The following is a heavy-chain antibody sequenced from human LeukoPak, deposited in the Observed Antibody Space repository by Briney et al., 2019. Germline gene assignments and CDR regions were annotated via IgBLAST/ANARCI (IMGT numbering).Heavy chain of an antibody. J-gene: IGHJ4*02. CDR2: IYYSGNT. Sequence: SQTLSLTCTVSGGSISSGNYYWSWIRQHPGKGLEWIGYIYYSGNTYYNPSLKSRVTISVGTSKNQFSLMVNSVTAADTAVYYCAREVPYYGSSGYYLDYWGQGTLVTVSS. CDR1: GGSISSGNYY. V-gene: IGHV4-31*03. D-gene: IGHD3-22*01. CDR3: AREVPYYGSSGYYLDY.